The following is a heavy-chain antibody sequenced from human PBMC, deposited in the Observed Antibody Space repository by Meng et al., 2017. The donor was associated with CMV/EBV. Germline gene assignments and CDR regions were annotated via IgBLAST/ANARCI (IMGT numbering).Heavy chain of an antibody. Sequence: APLEESGPGLAESSQTLSFTYTASNGSSYSGDYYWSWCRQPPGKGVEWIGYMYYSRSSYSNPSLKSRVTISVDTAKNQFSLKLSSGTAADTAVYYCARVTTRVAGAVDYWGQGTLVTVSS. CDR3: ARVTTRVAGAVDY. CDR1: NGSSYSGDYY. D-gene: IGHD1-14*01. J-gene: IGHJ4*02. V-gene: IGHV4-30-4*08. CDR2: MYYSRSS.